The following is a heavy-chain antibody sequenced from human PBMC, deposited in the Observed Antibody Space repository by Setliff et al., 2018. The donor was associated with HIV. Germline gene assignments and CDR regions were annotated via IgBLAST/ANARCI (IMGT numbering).Heavy chain of an antibody. J-gene: IGHJ4*02. V-gene: IGHV4-61*02. CDR2: IYATGGT. Sequence: PSETLSLTCTVSGGSVSGDPYYWSWIRKSAGKGLEWIGRIYATGGTNYNPSLKSRVTISLATSTNQFSLRLTSVTAADTAVYYCAGEQLLRSFDDWGQGALVTVSS. CDR1: GGSVSGDPYY. CDR3: AGEQLLRSFDD. D-gene: IGHD5-12*01.